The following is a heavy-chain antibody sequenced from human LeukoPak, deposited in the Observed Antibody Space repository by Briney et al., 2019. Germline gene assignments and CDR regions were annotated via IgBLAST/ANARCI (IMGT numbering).Heavy chain of an antibody. CDR3: ARDRDYDDNSEGWFDP. D-gene: IGHD3-22*01. V-gene: IGHV4-59*02. CDR2: VYYSGRT. J-gene: IGHJ5*02. Sequence: PSETLSLTCSVSGGSVNSNCWNWIRQAPGRGLEWIGNVYYSGRTNYNPSLGSRVTISVDTAKNQFSLKLNSVTSADTAVYYCARDRDYDDNSEGWFDPWGQGTLVTISS. CDR1: GGSVNSNC.